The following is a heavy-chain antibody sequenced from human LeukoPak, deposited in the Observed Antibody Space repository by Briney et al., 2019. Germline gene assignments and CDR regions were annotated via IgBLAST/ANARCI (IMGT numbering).Heavy chain of an antibody. D-gene: IGHD3-22*01. CDR1: GFTFTCCW. Sequence: PGGSLRLSCAASGFTFTCCWMSWVRQTPGKGLEWVASIKQDGREKFYADSVKGRFTISRDNAKNSLYLQMNSLRAEDTALYYCAKSMKVEVMAGPFDIWGQGTMVSVSS. J-gene: IGHJ3*02. CDR3: AKSMKVEVMAGPFDI. CDR2: IKQDGREK. V-gene: IGHV3-7*03.